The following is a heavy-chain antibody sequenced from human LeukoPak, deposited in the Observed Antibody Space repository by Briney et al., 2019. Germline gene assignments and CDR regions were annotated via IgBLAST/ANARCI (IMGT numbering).Heavy chain of an antibody. V-gene: IGHV3-30*03. D-gene: IGHD4-23*01. Sequence: GGSLRLSCAASGFSFSNYAMHWVRQAPGKGLEWVGVISYDGSNKYYADSVRGRLTISRDNTKNTLYLLMISLRADDTAVYYCAREAFEGVTAYWGQGTPVTVSS. CDR2: ISYDGSNK. CDR3: AREAFEGVTAY. CDR1: GFSFSNYA. J-gene: IGHJ4*02.